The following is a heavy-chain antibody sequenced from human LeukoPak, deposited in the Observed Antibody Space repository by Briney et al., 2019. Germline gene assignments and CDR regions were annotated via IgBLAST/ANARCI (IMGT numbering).Heavy chain of an antibody. V-gene: IGHV1-46*01. CDR3: AARDSKGGYSSSWYFPVTYYYYGMDV. CDR1: GYTFTSYY. Sequence: ASVKVSCKASGYTFTSYYMHWVRQAPGQGLEWMGIINPSGGSTNYAQKFQGRVTITADESTSTAYMELSSLRSEDTAVYYCAARDSKGGYSSSWYFPVTYYYYGMDVWGQGTTVTVSS. J-gene: IGHJ6*02. CDR2: INPSGGST. D-gene: IGHD6-13*01.